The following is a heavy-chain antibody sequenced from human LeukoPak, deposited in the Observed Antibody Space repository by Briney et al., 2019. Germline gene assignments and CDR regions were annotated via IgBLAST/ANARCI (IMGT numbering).Heavy chain of an antibody. V-gene: IGHV4-4*07. D-gene: IGHD2-8*01. CDR1: GGSISSYY. J-gene: IGHJ4*01. Sequence: SETLSLTCTVSGGSISSYYWSWIRQPAGKGLEWIGRIYTSGSTNYNPSLKSRVTMSVDTSKNQFSLKLSSVTAADTAVYYCAXARGVCTNGVCYRAYXFXXWGXXXLVT. CDR2: IYTSGST. CDR3: AXARGVCTNGVCYRAYXFXX.